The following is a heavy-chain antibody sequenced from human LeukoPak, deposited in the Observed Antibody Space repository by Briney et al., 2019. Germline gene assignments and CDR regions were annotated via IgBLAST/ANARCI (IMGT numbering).Heavy chain of an antibody. J-gene: IGHJ4*02. CDR2: INPSGGST. Sequence: ASVKLSCTASGYTFTSYYLHWVRQAPGQGLEWIGIINPSGGSTSYVQKFQGRVTMTRDTSTSTVYMVLSSLRSEDTAFYYCARGPYGGNPSLYYFDYWGQGTLVTISS. CDR3: ARGPYGGNPSLYYFDY. V-gene: IGHV1-46*01. CDR1: GYTFTSYY. D-gene: IGHD4-23*01.